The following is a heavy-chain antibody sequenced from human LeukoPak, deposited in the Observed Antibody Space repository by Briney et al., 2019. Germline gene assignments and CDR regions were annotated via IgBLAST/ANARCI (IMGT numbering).Heavy chain of an antibody. CDR3: ARVPGRTRYFDS. CDR1: GFTFTCCW. J-gene: IGHJ4*02. D-gene: IGHD1-26*01. V-gene: IGHV3-7*01. CDR2: IKQDGREK. Sequence: GGSLRLSCAASGFTFTCCWMSWVRQTPGKGREWVAGIKQDGREKFYADSVQGRFTSSRDNAKNSLYLQVNSLRAEDTAVYYCARVPGRTRYFDSWGQGILVTVSS.